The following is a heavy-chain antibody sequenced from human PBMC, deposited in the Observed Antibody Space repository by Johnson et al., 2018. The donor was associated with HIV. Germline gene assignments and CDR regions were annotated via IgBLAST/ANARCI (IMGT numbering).Heavy chain of an antibody. CDR2: LRYDGNNK. Sequence: QVQLVESGGGLVKPGGSLRLSCAASGFTFSDYYMSWIRQAPGKGLEWVAFLRYDGNNKYFADSVKGRFTISRDNYKNALYLHMNRLRAEDTAVYYCAKDRGTTRAFDIWGQGTMVTVSS. V-gene: IGHV3-30*02. D-gene: IGHD2/OR15-2a*01. CDR3: AKDRGTTRAFDI. CDR1: GFTFSDYY. J-gene: IGHJ3*02.